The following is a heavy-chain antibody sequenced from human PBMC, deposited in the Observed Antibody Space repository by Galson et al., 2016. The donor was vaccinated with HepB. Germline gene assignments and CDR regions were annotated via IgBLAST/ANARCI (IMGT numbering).Heavy chain of an antibody. Sequence: TLSLTCTVSGGTVNSGGYYWSWIRQHPGKGLEWIGDIYYSGTTYYNPSLKSRVTISLDTSKDPFSLKLRSVTAADTAVYFCATQCAGVRCYGRVIYGMDVWGQGTTFTVSS. V-gene: IGHV4-31*03. CDR3: ATQCAGVRCYGRVIYGMDV. CDR1: GGTVNSGGYY. D-gene: IGHD2-21*01. J-gene: IGHJ6*02. CDR2: IYYSGTT.